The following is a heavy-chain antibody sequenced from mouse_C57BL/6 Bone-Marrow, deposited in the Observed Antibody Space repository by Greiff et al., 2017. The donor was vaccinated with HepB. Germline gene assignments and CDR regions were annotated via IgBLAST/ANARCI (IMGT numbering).Heavy chain of an antibody. CDR3: TRRRNYYSNYVWAWFAY. Sequence: EVKLVESGTVLARPGASVKMSCKTSGYTFTSYWMHWVKQRPGQGLEWIGAIYPGNSDTSYNQKFKGKAKLTAVTSASTAYMELSSLTNEDSAVYYCTRRRNYYSNYVWAWFAYWGQGTLVTVSA. J-gene: IGHJ3*01. CDR1: GYTFTSYW. D-gene: IGHD2-5*01. V-gene: IGHV1-5*01. CDR2: IYPGNSDT.